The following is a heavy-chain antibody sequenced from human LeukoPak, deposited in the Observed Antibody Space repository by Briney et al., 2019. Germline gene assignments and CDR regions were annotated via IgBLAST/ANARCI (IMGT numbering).Heavy chain of an antibody. CDR1: GFTVSSNY. CDR2: IYSGGST. CDR3: ARDSTYSSSWYTAFDI. Sequence: GGSLRLSCAASGFTVSSNYMSWVRQAPGKGLEWVSVIYSGGSTYYADSVKGRFTISRDNSKNTLYLQMNSLRAEDTAVYYCARDSTYSSSWYTAFDIWGQGTMVTVSS. J-gene: IGHJ3*02. V-gene: IGHV3-53*01. D-gene: IGHD6-13*01.